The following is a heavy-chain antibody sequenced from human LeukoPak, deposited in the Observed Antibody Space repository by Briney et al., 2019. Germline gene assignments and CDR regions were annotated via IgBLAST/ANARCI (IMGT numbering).Heavy chain of an antibody. CDR1: GGTFSSYA. Sequence: ASVKVSCKASGGTFSSYAISWVLQAPGQGLEWMGRIIPIFGTANYAQKFQGRVTITTDESTSTAYMELSSLRSEDTAVYYCAIGTTMVRGVIWGQGTLVTVSS. CDR3: AIGTTMVRGVI. CDR2: IIPIFGTA. D-gene: IGHD3-10*01. J-gene: IGHJ4*02. V-gene: IGHV1-69*05.